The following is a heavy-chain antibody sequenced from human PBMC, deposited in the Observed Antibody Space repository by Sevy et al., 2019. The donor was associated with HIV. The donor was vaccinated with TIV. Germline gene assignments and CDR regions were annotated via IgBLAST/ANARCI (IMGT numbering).Heavy chain of an antibody. J-gene: IGHJ6*01. Sequence: ASVKVSCKASGYTFTGYYMHWVRQAPGQGLEWMGWINPNSGGTNYPQKFQGRVTMTRDTSISTAYMELSRLRSDDTAVYFCARDIRLVTLTYYFYGMDIWGQGTTVTVSS. D-gene: IGHD6-19*01. CDR2: INPNSGGT. CDR1: GYTFTGYY. CDR3: ARDIRLVTLTYYFYGMDI. V-gene: IGHV1-2*02.